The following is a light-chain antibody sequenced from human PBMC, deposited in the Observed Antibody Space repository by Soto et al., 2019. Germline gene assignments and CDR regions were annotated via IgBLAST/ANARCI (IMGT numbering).Light chain of an antibody. Sequence: ELVLTQSPGTLSLSPGERATLSCRASQSVSSYLAWYQQKPGQAPRLLIYGASTRATGIPARFSGSGSGTEFTLTISSLQSEDLAVYYCQQYNNWPPVTVGQGTKVDIK. CDR2: GAS. V-gene: IGKV3-15*01. J-gene: IGKJ1*01. CDR1: QSVSSY. CDR3: QQYNNWPPVT.